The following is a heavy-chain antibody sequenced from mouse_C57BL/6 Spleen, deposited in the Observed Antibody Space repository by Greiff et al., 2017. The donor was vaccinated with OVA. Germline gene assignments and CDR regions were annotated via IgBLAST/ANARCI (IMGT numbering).Heavy chain of an antibody. J-gene: IGHJ2*01. CDR1: GYTFTDYE. CDR2: IDPETGGT. CDR3: TRSDPHFDY. V-gene: IGHV1-15*01. Sequence: QVQLQQSGAELVRPGASVTLSCKASGYTFTDYEMHWVKQTPVHGLEWIGAIDPETGGTAYNQKFKGKAILTADKSSSTAYMELRSLTSEDSAVYYCTRSDPHFDYWGQGTTLTVSS.